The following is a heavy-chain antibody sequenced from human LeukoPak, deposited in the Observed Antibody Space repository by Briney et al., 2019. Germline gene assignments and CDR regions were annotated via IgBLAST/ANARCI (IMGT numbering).Heavy chain of an antibody. V-gene: IGHV1-24*01. D-gene: IGHD3-3*01. J-gene: IGHJ4*02. CDR2: FDRGDGAT. CDR1: GYTLTELS. CDR3: AAERSGELMAY. Sequence: GASVKVSCKVSGYTLTELSVYWVRQAPGKGLVWMGGFDRGDGATLYAQRFQGRVSVTEDTSTDTAYIELSSLTSDDTAVYFRAAERSGELMAYWGQGTLVTVSS.